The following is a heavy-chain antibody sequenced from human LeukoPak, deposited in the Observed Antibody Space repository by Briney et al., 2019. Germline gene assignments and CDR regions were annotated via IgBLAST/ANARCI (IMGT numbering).Heavy chain of an antibody. CDR1: GGSISSYY. CDR2: IYTSGST. D-gene: IGHD2-2*01. Sequence: SETLSLTCTVSGGSISSYYWSWIRQPAGKGLEWIGRIYTSGSTNYNPSLKSRVTMSVDTSKNQFSLKLSSVTAADTAVYYCARELGDIVVVPAATPPYYCYYYMDVWGKGTTVTVSS. V-gene: IGHV4-4*07. J-gene: IGHJ6*03. CDR3: ARELGDIVVVPAATPPYYCYYYMDV.